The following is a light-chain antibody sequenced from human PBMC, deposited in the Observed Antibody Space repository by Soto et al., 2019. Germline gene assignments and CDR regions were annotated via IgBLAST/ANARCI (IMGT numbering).Light chain of an antibody. CDR3: QRYGTSLTWT. CDR1: QSISSGY. Sequence: EIVLTQSPGTLSLSPGERATLSYRASQSISSGYLAWYQQKPGQAPRLLIYGASSRATGIPDRFSGSGSETDFTLTISRLEPEDFAVYYCQRYGTSLTWTFGQGTKVEIK. CDR2: GAS. V-gene: IGKV3-20*01. J-gene: IGKJ1*01.